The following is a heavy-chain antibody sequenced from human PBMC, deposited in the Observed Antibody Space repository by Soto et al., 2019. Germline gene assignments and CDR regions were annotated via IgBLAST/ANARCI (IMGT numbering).Heavy chain of an antibody. D-gene: IGHD3-3*01. CDR2: IYWDDDK. V-gene: IGHV2-5*02. Sequence: QITLNESGPTVVRPTETLTLTCRFSGFSLTTSGEGVGWIRQSPGKAPEWLALIYWDDDKRSSASLKSRLTITKDTSKNQVVLTVSDLDPTDTATYYCAHRVLRTVFGLVTTTAIYFDFWGQGTPVAVSS. J-gene: IGHJ4*02. CDR1: GFSLTTSGEG. CDR3: AHRVLRTVFGLVTTTAIYFDF.